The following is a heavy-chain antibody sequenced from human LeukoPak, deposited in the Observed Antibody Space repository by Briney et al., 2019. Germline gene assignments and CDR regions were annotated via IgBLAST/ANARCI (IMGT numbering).Heavy chain of an antibody. CDR1: GDSVSSNSAA. V-gene: IGHV6-1*01. D-gene: IGHD6-13*01. CDR3: ARGGGIAAASNWFDP. J-gene: IGHJ5*02. Sequence: SQTLSLTCAISGDSVSSNSAAWNWIRPSPSRGLEWLGRTYYRSRWYNDYAESVKSRITINPDTFKNQFSLQLNSVTHEDTAVYYCARGGGIAAASNWFDPWGQGTLVTVSS. CDR2: TYYRSRWYN.